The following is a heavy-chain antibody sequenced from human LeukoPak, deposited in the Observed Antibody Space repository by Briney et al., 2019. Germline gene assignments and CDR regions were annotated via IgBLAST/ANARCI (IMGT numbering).Heavy chain of an antibody. Sequence: RASVKVSCKASGGTFSSYVINWVRQAPGQGLEWMGGILPIFGTAIYAQHFQGRLTITADESTSTAYMELSSLRSEDTAVYYCARGSGFYYGMDVWGQGTTVTVSS. D-gene: IGHD3-22*01. CDR1: GGTFSSYV. J-gene: IGHJ6*02. CDR2: ILPIFGTA. CDR3: ARGSGFYYGMDV. V-gene: IGHV1-69*13.